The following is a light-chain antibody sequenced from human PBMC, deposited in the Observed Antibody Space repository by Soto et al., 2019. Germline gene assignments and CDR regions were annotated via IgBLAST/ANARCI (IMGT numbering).Light chain of an antibody. Sequence: EIVMTQSPGTLSVSPGDRVTLSCRASQSVRSNLAWYQQKPGQAPRLLIYGASTRVTGIPARFSGSASGTEFTLTIGSLQSEDFAVYYCQQYNTWPRSFGGGTKVEI. CDR1: QSVRSN. V-gene: IGKV3-15*01. CDR3: QQYNTWPRS. J-gene: IGKJ4*01. CDR2: GAS.